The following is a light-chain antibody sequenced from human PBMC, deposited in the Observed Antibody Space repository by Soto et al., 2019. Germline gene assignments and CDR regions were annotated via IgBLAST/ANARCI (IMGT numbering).Light chain of an antibody. CDR1: QRVSAL. J-gene: IGKJ3*01. V-gene: IGKV1-39*01. Sequence: DIQMTQSPSSLSASVGDRVTITCRASQRVSALLNWYQQKPGEAPKLLIFDVSVLESGVPSRFSASGSETDFTLSITSLQPEDFATYYCQQTYIPPLTFGPGTKVDFK. CDR2: DVS. CDR3: QQTYIPPLT.